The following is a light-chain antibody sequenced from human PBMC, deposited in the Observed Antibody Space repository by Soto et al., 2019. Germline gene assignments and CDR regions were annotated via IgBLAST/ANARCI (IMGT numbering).Light chain of an antibody. CDR1: SSDVGGYNY. Sequence: QSVLTQPPSASGSPGQSVTISCTGTSSDVGGYNYVSWYQQHPGKAPKLMIYDVTMRPSGVPNRFSGSKSGNTASLTVSGLQAEDEADYYCSSYAGSNILVFGGGTKVTVL. CDR3: SSYAGSNILV. J-gene: IGLJ2*01. CDR2: DVT. V-gene: IGLV2-8*01.